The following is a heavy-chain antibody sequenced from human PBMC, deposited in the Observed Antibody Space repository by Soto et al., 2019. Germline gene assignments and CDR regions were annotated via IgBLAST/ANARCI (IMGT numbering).Heavy chain of an antibody. V-gene: IGHV4-39*01. D-gene: IGHD3-22*01. CDR3: ARHLLGYYYDSSGYYGSFPKEPTPDEIDY. CDR2: IYYSGST. Sequence: SETLSLTCTVSGGSISSSSYYWGWIRQPPGKGLEWIGSIYYSGSTYYNPSLKSRVTISVDTSKNQFSLKLSSVTAADTAVYYCARHLLGYYYDSSGYYGSFPKEPTPDEIDYWGQGTLVTVSS. J-gene: IGHJ4*02. CDR1: GGSISSSSYY.